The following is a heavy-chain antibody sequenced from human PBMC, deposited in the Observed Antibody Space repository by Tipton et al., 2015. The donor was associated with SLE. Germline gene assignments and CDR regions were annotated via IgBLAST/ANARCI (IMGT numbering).Heavy chain of an antibody. V-gene: IGHV3-23*01. J-gene: IGHJ5*02. CDR1: GFTFSSYA. Sequence: GSLRLSCAASGFTFSSYAMSWVRQAPGKGLEWVSGIRPSGDATFYADSVKGRFTISRVNSKNTLYLQMNNLRAEDTAVYYCAKGQYCSSTSCYVVGWFDPWGQGTQVTVSS. CDR3: AKGQYCSSTSCYVVGWFDP. D-gene: IGHD2-2*01. CDR2: IRPSGDAT.